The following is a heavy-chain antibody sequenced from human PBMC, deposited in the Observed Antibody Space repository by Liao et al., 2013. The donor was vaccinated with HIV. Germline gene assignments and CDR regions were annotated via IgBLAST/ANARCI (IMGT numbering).Heavy chain of an antibody. CDR2: IYTSGST. CDR3: AGTYYYDSSGYLYY. V-gene: IGHV4-4*07. J-gene: IGHJ4*02. D-gene: IGHD3-22*01. CDR1: GGSISSYY. Sequence: QLQLQESGSGLVKPSQTLSLTCAVSGGSISSYYWSWIRQPAGKGLEWIGRIYTSGSTNYNPSLKSRVTMSVDTSKNQFSLKLSSVTAADTAVYYCAGTYYYDSSGYLYYWGQGTLVTVSS.